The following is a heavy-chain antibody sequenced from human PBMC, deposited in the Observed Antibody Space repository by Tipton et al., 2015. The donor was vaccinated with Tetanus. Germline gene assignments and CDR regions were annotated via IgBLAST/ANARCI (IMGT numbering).Heavy chain of an antibody. CDR3: AREGYYDSSGYYYKGAYDI. D-gene: IGHD3-22*01. J-gene: IGHJ3*02. CDR2: IYYSGST. Sequence: LRLSCTVSGGSVSSGSYYWSWIRQPPGKGLEWIGYIYYSGSTNYNPSLKSRVTISVDTSKNQFSLKLSSVTAADTAVYYCAREGYYDSSGYYYKGAYDIWGQGTMVTVSS. CDR1: GGSVSSGSYY. V-gene: IGHV4-61*01.